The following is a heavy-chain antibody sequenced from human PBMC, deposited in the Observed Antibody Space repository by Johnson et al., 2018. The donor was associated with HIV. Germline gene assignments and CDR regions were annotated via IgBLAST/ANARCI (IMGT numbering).Heavy chain of an antibody. V-gene: IGHV3-74*02. J-gene: IGHJ3*02. CDR3: ATSTASDALDI. CDR2: INSDGSST. Sequence: VQLVESGGGVVQPGGSLRLSCAASGFTFSSYWMHWVRQAPGKGLLCVSRINSDGSSTNSAGSVKGRFTISRDNSKNTLSLQMNSLRAEDTAVYYCATSTASDALDIWGQGTMVTVSS. D-gene: IGHD1-1*01. CDR1: GFTFSSYW.